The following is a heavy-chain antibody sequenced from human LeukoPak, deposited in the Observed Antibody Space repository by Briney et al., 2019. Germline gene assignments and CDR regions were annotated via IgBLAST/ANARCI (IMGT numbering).Heavy chain of an antibody. J-gene: IGHJ5*02. V-gene: IGHV5-10-1*01. CDR3: ARTLGDCSSSSCPNWFDP. CDR1: GYSFTSYW. D-gene: IGHD2-2*01. Sequence: GESLKISCKGSGYSFTSYWINWVRQMPGKGLEWMGRVDSTDSYTHYSPSFQGHVTISADRSISTAYLQWSSLKASDTAMYYCARTLGDCSSSSCPNWFDPWGQGTLVTVSS. CDR2: VDSTDSYT.